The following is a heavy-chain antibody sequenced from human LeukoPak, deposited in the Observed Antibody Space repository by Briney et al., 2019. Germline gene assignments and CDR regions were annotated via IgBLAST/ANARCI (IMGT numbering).Heavy chain of an antibody. CDR1: GYSFTGYY. D-gene: IGHD5-12*01. CDR3: ARGAVGYSGYDNWFDP. V-gene: IGHV1-2*02. CDR2: TNPNSGVP. Sequence: ASVKVSCKASGYSFTGYYIHWVRQAPGQGLEWTGWTNPNSGVPKYEQKFQGRVTMTRDTSTSTAYMELSSLRSDNTAVYYCARGAVGYSGYDNWFDPWGQGTLVTVSS. J-gene: IGHJ5*02.